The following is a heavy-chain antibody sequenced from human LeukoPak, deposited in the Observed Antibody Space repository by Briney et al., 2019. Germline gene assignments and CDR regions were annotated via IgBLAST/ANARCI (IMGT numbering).Heavy chain of an antibody. J-gene: IGHJ4*02. Sequence: ASVKVSCKASGYTFTSYGISWVRQAPGQGLEWMGIINPSGGSTSYAQKFQGRVTMTRDTSISTAYMELSRLRSDDTAVYYCAKAVFGVVFGTLDYWGQGTLVTVSS. CDR3: AKAVFGVVFGTLDY. CDR1: GYTFTSYG. D-gene: IGHD3-3*01. CDR2: INPSGGST. V-gene: IGHV1-46*01.